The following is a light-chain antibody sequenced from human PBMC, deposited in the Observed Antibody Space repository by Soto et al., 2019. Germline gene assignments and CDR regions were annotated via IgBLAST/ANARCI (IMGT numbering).Light chain of an antibody. J-gene: IGLJ1*01. Sequence: QSAVTQPPSVSGSPGQSVTISCTGTSTDFVSYNRVSWYQQPPGTAPKLIIYEASNRPSGVPDRFSGSKSGNTASLTISGLQAADEADYYCSLYTSENTYVFGTGTRSPS. CDR3: SLYTSENTYV. V-gene: IGLV2-18*01. CDR2: EAS. CDR1: STDFVSYNR.